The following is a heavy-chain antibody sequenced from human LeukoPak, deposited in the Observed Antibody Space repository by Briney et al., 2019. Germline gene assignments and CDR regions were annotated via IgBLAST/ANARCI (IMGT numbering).Heavy chain of an antibody. CDR2: INSDGSST. CDR3: VRDGQRGAAAGLYFDY. J-gene: IGHJ4*02. V-gene: IGHV3-74*01. CDR1: GFTFSSYW. Sequence: GGSLRLSCAASGFTFSSYWMHWVRQAPGKGLLWVSRINSDGSSTSYADSVKGRFTISRDNAKNTLHLQMNSLRAEDTAVYYCVRDGQRGAAAGLYFDYWGQGTLVTVSS. D-gene: IGHD6-13*01.